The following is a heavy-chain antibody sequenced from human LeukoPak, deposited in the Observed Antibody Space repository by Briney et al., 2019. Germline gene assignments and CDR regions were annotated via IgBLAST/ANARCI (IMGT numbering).Heavy chain of an antibody. J-gene: IGHJ5*02. Sequence: PSETLSLTCAVYGGSFSGYYWSWIRQPPGKGLEWIGEINHSGSTNYNPSLKSRVTISVDTSKNQFSLKLSSVTAADTAVYYCARDLAVAGIERMGWFDPWGQGTLVTVSS. CDR2: INHSGST. CDR1: GGSFSGYY. CDR3: ARDLAVAGIERMGWFDP. V-gene: IGHV4-34*01. D-gene: IGHD6-19*01.